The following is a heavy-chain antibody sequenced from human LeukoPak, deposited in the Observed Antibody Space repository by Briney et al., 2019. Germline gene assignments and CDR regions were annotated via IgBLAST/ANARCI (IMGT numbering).Heavy chain of an antibody. J-gene: IGHJ6*02. Sequence: SETLSLTCSLSGGSVSSGSFYWGWIRQPPGKRLEWIGYVYYSGSTNYNPSLKSRVTISVDTSKNHFSLRLSSVTAADTAVYYCARLAVTRSYGMDVWGQGTTATVSS. CDR1: GGSVSSGSFY. CDR3: ARLAVTRSYGMDV. V-gene: IGHV4-61*03. D-gene: IGHD4-23*01. CDR2: VYYSGST.